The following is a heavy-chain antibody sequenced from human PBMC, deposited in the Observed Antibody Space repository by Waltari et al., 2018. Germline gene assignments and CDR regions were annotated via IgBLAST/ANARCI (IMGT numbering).Heavy chain of an antibody. CDR3: ARGRGSYSNY. D-gene: IGHD1-26*01. CDR2: INPNSGGT. CDR1: GHTFTGYY. Sequence: QVQLVQSGAEVTKPGASVKVSCTASGHTFTGYYMHWVRQAPGQGLEWLGWINPNSGGTNYAQKFQGRVTMTRDTSISTAYMELSRLRSDDTAVYWCARGRGSYSNYWGQGTLVTVSS. V-gene: IGHV1-2*02. J-gene: IGHJ4*02.